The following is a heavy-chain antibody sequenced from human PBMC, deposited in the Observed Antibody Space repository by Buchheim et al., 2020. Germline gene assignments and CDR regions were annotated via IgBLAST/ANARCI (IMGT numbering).Heavy chain of an antibody. CDR1: GGSIRSNY. V-gene: IGHV4-59*01. CDR3: ARGHYAWDLLNWFDP. J-gene: IGHJ5*02. Sequence: QVQLQESGPGLVKPSETLSLTCSVSGGSIRSNYWSWIRQPPGKGLEWIGYIFYIGRTNYNPSLKSRVTISVDTSKKQFSLKMTSVTAADTAVYYCARGHYAWDLLNWFDPWGQGTL. D-gene: IGHD1-26*01. CDR2: IFYIGRT.